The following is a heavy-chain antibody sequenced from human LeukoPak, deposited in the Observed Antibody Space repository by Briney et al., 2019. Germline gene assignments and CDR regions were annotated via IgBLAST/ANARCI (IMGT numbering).Heavy chain of an antibody. Sequence: KPSETLSLTCSVSGGSISSSSYYWGWIRQPPGKGLEWIGSIYYSGSTYYNPSLKSRVTMSVDTSKNQFSLKLSSVTAADTAVYYCARDSYDFWSGHHFDYWGQGTLVTVSS. CDR3: ARDSYDFWSGHHFDY. CDR2: IYYSGST. D-gene: IGHD3-3*01. V-gene: IGHV4-39*07. J-gene: IGHJ4*02. CDR1: GGSISSSSYY.